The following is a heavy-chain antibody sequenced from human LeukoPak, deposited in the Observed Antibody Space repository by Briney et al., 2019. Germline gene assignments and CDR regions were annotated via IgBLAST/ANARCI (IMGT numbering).Heavy chain of an antibody. CDR3: ARDRTGYNYYYYMDV. CDR2: IYYSGST. D-gene: IGHD6-13*01. V-gene: IGHV4-59*01. J-gene: IGHJ6*03. Sequence: SETLSLTCTVSGGSISSYYWSWIRQPPGKGLEWIGYIYYSGSTNYNPSLKSRVTISVDTSKNQFSLKLSSVTAADTAVYYCARDRTGYNYYYYMDVWSKGTTVTVSS. CDR1: GGSISSYY.